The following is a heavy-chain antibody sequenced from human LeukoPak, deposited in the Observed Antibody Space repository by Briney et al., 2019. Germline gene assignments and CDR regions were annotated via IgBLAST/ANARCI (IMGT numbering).Heavy chain of an antibody. Sequence: SETLSLTCTVSGGSISSSSYYWGWIRQPPGKGLEWIGSIYYSGSTYYNPSLKSRVTISVDTSKNQFSLKLSSVTAADTAVYYCARDGPSRYCSSTSCYTPDFDYWGQGTLVTVSS. D-gene: IGHD2-2*02. CDR3: ARDGPSRYCSSTSCYTPDFDY. CDR2: IYYSGST. J-gene: IGHJ4*02. V-gene: IGHV4-39*07. CDR1: GGSISSSSYY.